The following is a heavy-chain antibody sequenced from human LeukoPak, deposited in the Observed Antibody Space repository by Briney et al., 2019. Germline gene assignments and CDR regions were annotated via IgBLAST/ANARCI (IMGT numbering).Heavy chain of an antibody. V-gene: IGHV3-23*01. CDR1: GFTFSSYA. Sequence: PGGSLRLSCAASGFTFSSYAMSWVRQAPGKGLEWVSAISGSGGSTYYADSVKGRFTISRDNSKNTLYLQMNSLRAEDTAVYYCAKAQGYATSWSPFDYWGQGTLVTVCS. CDR3: AKAQGYATSWSPFDY. J-gene: IGHJ4*02. CDR2: ISGSGGST. D-gene: IGHD2-2*01.